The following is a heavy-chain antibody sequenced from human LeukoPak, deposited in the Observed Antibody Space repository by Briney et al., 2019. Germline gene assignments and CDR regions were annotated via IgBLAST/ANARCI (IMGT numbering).Heavy chain of an antibody. J-gene: IGHJ4*02. Sequence: GGPLRLSCAASGFPFSSYSMNWVRQAPGKGLEWDSSISSSSSYIYSADSVKGRFTISRDNAKTSPYLQMNSLRAEDTAVYYCARGLLAAAGIGDYWGQGTLVTVSS. CDR1: GFPFSSYS. V-gene: IGHV3-21*01. CDR3: ARGLLAAAGIGDY. CDR2: ISSSSSYI. D-gene: IGHD6-13*01.